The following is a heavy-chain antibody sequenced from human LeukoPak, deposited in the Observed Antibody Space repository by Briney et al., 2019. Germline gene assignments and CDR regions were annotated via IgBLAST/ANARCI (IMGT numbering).Heavy chain of an antibody. D-gene: IGHD1-26*01. CDR3: TSSGSYYFDY. V-gene: IGHV3-73*01. Sequence: GGSLRLSCAGSGFSFSGSALHWVRQASGKGLEWVGRIRTKPNSYATAYTASVKGRFTISRDDSKNTAYLQMNSLKTEDTAVYYCTSSGSYYFDYWGQGTLVTVSS. J-gene: IGHJ4*02. CDR2: IRTKPNSYAT. CDR1: GFSFSGSA.